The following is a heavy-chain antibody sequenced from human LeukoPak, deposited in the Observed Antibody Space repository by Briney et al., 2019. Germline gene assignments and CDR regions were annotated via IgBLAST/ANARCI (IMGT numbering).Heavy chain of an antibody. J-gene: IGHJ3*01. CDR1: GYSFMHYW. V-gene: IGHV5-51*01. CDR2: IYPGDSNT. D-gene: IGHD4-23*01. Sequence: GESLKISCKGSGYSFMHYWIGWVRQMPGKGLELMGIIYPGDSNTTYSPSFQGQVIISADESISTACLQWSSLKASDTAMYYCARLTNYGGKSPISSDAFDFWGQGTMVTVSS. CDR3: ARLTNYGGKSPISSDAFDF.